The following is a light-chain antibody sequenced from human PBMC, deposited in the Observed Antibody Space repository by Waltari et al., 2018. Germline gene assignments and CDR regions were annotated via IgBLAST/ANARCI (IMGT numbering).Light chain of an antibody. CDR3: MQALQSPRT. CDR2: LGS. CDR1: QSLLHSNGYNY. J-gene: IGKJ1*01. V-gene: IGKV2-28*01. Sequence: DIVMTQSPLSLPVTPGEPASIPCRSSQSLLHSNGYNYLDWYLQKPGQSPQVLIYLGSNRASGVPDRFSGSGSGTDFTLKISRVEAEDVGVYYCMQALQSPRTFGQGTKVEI.